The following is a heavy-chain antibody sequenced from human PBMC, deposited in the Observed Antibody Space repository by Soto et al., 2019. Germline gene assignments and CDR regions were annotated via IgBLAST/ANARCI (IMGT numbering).Heavy chain of an antibody. J-gene: IGHJ4*02. D-gene: IGHD1-26*01. CDR2: IYHSGST. Sequence: QVQLQESGPRLVEASQTLSLTCTVSNGSITSSGYYWSWLRQPPGKRLEWIGYIYHSGSTFYSPSLQSRLTMSVDTSKNPFSLTLSSVTAADTAVYHCARMSGTYYVPDYWGQGTLVTVSS. CDR3: ARMSGTYYVPDY. V-gene: IGHV4-31*03. CDR1: NGSITSSGYY.